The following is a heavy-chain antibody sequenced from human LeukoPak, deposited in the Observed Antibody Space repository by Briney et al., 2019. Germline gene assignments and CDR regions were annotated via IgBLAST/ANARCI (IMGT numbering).Heavy chain of an antibody. D-gene: IGHD5-12*01. CDR3: ARAEGTVAIDY. CDR2: IYYSGST. CDR1: GGSISSGDYY. J-gene: IGHJ4*02. V-gene: IGHV4-30-4*01. Sequence: SETLSLTCTVSGGSISSGDYYWSWIRQPPGKGLEWIGYIYYSGSTYYNPSLKSRVTISVDTSKNQFSLKLSSVTAADTAVYYCARAEGTVAIDYWGQGTLVTVSS.